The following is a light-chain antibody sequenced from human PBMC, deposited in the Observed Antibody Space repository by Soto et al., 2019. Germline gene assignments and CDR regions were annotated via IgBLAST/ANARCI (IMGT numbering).Light chain of an antibody. CDR1: QSISSW. Sequence: DIQMTQSPSTLSASVGDRVTITCRASQSISSWLAWYQQKPGKAPNLLISDASSLESGVPSRFSGSGSGTEFTLTISSLQPDDFATYYCQQYNNYLWTFGQGTKV. CDR2: DAS. V-gene: IGKV1-5*01. J-gene: IGKJ1*01. CDR3: QQYNNYLWT.